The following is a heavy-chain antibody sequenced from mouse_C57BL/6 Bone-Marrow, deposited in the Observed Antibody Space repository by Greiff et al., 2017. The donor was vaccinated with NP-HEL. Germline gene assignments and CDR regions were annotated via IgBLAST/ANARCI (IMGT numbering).Heavy chain of an antibody. CDR1: GFTFSSYG. V-gene: IGHV5-6*01. J-gene: IGHJ2*01. D-gene: IGHD1-1*01. Sequence: EVQVVESGGDLVKPGGSLKLSCAASGFTFSSYGMSWVRQTPDKRLEWVATISSGGSYTYYPDSVKGRFTISRDNAKNTLYLQMSSLKSEDTAMYYCARATTVVATGDYWGQGTTLTVSS. CDR3: ARATTVVATGDY. CDR2: ISSGGSYT.